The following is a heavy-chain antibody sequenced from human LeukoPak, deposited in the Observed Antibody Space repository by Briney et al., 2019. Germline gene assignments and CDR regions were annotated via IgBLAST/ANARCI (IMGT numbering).Heavy chain of an antibody. V-gene: IGHV3-7*01. D-gene: IGHD3-10*01. J-gene: IGHJ4*02. CDR3: ARVSTMVRGAVDY. Sequence: GGSLRLSCAASGFTFSSYWMSWVRQAPGKGLEWVANLKQDGSEKYYVDSVKGRFTISRDNAKNSLYLQMNSLRAEDTAVYYRARVSTMVRGAVDYWGQGTLVTVSS. CDR1: GFTFSSYW. CDR2: LKQDGSEK.